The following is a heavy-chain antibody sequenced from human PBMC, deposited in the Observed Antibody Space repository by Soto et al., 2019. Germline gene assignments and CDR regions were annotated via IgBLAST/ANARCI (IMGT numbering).Heavy chain of an antibody. CDR2: VIGSGIKT. CDR1: GFIFSDYT. J-gene: IGHJ4*02. V-gene: IGHV3-23*01. CDR3: TTQNFDY. Sequence: GGSLRLSCVASGFIFSDYTMNWVRQAPGRGLDWVSNVIGSGIKTYYADSVKGRFTVSRDNSKNTMYLQMNSLRAEDTAVYYCTTQNFDYWGQGTLVTVSS.